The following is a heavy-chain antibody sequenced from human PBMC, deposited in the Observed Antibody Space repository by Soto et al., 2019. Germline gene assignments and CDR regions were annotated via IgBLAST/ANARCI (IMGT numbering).Heavy chain of an antibody. CDR1: GFRFSDYS. J-gene: IGHJ4*02. V-gene: IGHV3-48*01. D-gene: IGHD3-3*01. CDR2: ISSSSFTI. Sequence: EVHLVESGGRLVQPGGSLRLSCAASGFRFSDYSINWVRQAPGRGLEWVSYISSSSFTIHYADSVEGRFAISRDNAKNSLYLQMKSLRVEDTAVYYCARDYNDFWSGHVDYWGQGALVTVSS. CDR3: ARDYNDFWSGHVDY.